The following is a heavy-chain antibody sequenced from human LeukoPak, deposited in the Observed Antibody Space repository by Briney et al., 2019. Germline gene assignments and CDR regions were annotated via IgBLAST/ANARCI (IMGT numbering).Heavy chain of an antibody. CDR2: IKEDGSEK. D-gene: IGHD3-10*02. Sequence: PGGSLRLSCAASGFTFNSYWMNWVRQAPGKGLEWVANIKEDGSEKYYVDSLKGRFTISRDNAKNSLYLQMNSLRAEDTAVYYCAELGITMIGGVWGKGTTVTISS. J-gene: IGHJ6*04. V-gene: IGHV3-7*01. CDR3: AELGITMIGGV. CDR1: GFTFNSYW.